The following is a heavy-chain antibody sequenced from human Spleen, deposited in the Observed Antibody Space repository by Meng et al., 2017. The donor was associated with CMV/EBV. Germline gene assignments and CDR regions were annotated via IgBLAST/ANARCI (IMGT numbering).Heavy chain of an antibody. CDR3: ARDRVEDVLRFLEWLPNYGMDV. V-gene: IGHV4-61*01. D-gene: IGHD3-3*01. Sequence: SETLSLTCTVSGGSVSSGSYYWSWIRQPPGKGLEWIGYIYYSESTNYNPSLKSRVTISVDTSKNQFSLKLSSVTAADTAVYYCARDRVEDVLRFLEWLPNYGMDVWGQGTTVTVSS. CDR2: IYYSEST. CDR1: GGSVSSGSYY. J-gene: IGHJ6*02.